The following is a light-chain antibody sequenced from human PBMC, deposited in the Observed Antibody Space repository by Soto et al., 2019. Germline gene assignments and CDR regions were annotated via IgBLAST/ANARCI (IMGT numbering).Light chain of an antibody. Sequence: EIVMTQSPATLSVSPGAGATPSCRASQSVSRNLDWYKQKPGQAPRLLIHGASTRAPGFPARFSGSGSGTDFTLTISSLQSEDFEFYYCQQYDNWPLTFGQGTKVDIK. CDR1: QSVSRN. CDR3: QQYDNWPLT. J-gene: IGKJ1*01. V-gene: IGKV3-15*01. CDR2: GAS.